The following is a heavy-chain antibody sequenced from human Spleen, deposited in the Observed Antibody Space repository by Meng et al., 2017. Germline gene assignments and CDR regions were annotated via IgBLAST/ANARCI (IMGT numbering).Heavy chain of an antibody. CDR3: LRGSGGSV. J-gene: IGHJ1*01. CDR2: IPHRGSS. CDR1: GDSISSGDDF. V-gene: IGHV4-30-4*01. Sequence: QVQLKESGPVMVEPSPTLSLTCTVSGDSISSGDDFWSWSRQPPGTGLEWSGEIPHRGSSAYNPSLKSRVSMSIDKSKNQFSLKLTSVTAADTAVYHCLRGSGGSVWGQGTLVTVSS. D-gene: IGHD3-10*01.